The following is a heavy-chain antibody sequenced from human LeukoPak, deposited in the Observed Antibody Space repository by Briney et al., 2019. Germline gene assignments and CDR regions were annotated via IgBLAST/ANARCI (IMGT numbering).Heavy chain of an antibody. V-gene: IGHV1-18*01. CDR3: ARVSWFDELPNY. D-gene: IGHD3-10*01. Sequence: ASVKVSCKASGYTFASYGFNWVRQAPGQGLEWMGWISSYNGNTNYAQKLQGRVTMTTDTSTSTAYMELRSLRSDDTAVYYCARVSWFDELPNYWGQGTLVSASS. CDR2: ISSYNGNT. CDR1: GYTFASYG. J-gene: IGHJ4*02.